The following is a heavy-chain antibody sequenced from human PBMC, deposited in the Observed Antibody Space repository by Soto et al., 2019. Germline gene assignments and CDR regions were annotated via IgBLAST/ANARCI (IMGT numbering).Heavy chain of an antibody. J-gene: IGHJ4*02. D-gene: IGHD2-21*02. V-gene: IGHV1-69*13. CDR2: IIPIFGTA. Sequence: GASVKVSCKASGGTFSSYAISWVRLAPGQGLEWMGGIIPIFGTANYAQKFQGRVTITADESTSTAYMELSSLRSEDTAVYYCARGAAYCGGDCYWTHFDYWGQGTLVTVSS. CDR1: GGTFSSYA. CDR3: ARGAAYCGGDCYWTHFDY.